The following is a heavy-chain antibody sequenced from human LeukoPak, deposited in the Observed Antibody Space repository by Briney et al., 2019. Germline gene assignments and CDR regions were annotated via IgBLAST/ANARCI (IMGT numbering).Heavy chain of an antibody. Sequence: SETLTLTCTVSGGSISPYYWSWIRQPPGKGLEWLRYIYYSGTTNYNPSLKSRVTISVDKSKNQFSLKLSSLTAADTAVYYCARAGVLTSAPLDLDRWDRGTLVTVSS. D-gene: IGHD2-8*02. CDR3: ARAGVLTSAPLDLDR. CDR2: IYYSGTT. CDR1: GGSISPYY. V-gene: IGHV4-59*01. J-gene: IGHJ2*01.